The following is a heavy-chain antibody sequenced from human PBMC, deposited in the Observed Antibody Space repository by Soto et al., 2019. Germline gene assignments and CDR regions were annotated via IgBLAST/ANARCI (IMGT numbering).Heavy chain of an antibody. CDR3: AIDGYSGYDFRPHYYCGMDV. V-gene: IGHV1-69*13. D-gene: IGHD5-12*01. CDR1: GGTFSSYA. CDR2: IIPIFGTA. Sequence: SVKVSCKASGGTFSSYAISWVRQAPGQGLEWMGGIIPIFGTASYAQKSQGRVTITAAESTSTAYMELSSLRSEDTAVYYCAIDGYSGYDFRPHYYCGMDVWGQGTTVTVSS. J-gene: IGHJ6*02.